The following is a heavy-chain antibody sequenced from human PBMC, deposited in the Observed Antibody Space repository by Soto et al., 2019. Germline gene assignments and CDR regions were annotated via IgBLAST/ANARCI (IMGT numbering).Heavy chain of an antibody. D-gene: IGHD2-15*01. J-gene: IGHJ4*02. CDR3: AHRPSYCSGGSCYSGFDY. Sequence: SETLSLTCTVSGGSVSSGSYYWSWIRQPPGKGLEWIGYIYYSGSTNYNPSLKSRLTITKDTSKNQVVLTMTNMDPVDTATYYCAHRPSYCSGGSCYSGFDYWGQGTLVTVSS. CDR2: IYYSGST. CDR1: GGSVSSGSYY. V-gene: IGHV4-61*01.